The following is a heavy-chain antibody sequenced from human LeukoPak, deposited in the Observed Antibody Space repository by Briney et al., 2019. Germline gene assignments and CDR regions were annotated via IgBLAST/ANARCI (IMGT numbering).Heavy chain of an antibody. Sequence: GGSLRLSCEASRLSISSYGMTWVRQAPGKGLEWVAYIKEDGSEKFYVGSVKGRFTISRDNARKSVYLQMHSLRVKDTAVYYCARGAGVFFDNWGQGTLVTVSS. V-gene: IGHV3-7*01. D-gene: IGHD3-10*01. CDR2: IKEDGSEK. CDR1: RLSISSYG. J-gene: IGHJ4*02. CDR3: ARGAGVFFDN.